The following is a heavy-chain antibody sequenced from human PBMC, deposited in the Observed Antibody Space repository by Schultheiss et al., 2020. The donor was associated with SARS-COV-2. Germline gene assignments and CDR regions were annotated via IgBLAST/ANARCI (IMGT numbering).Heavy chain of an antibody. Sequence: SETLSLTCTVSGGSISSYYWSWIRQPPGKGLEWIGYIYYSGSTNYNPSLKSRVTISVDTSKNQFSLKLSSVTAADTAVYYCASDRRLIGEERSGCDYWGQGTLVTVSS. CDR3: ASDRRLIGEERSGCDY. V-gene: IGHV4-59*01. CDR1: GGSISSYY. CDR2: IYYSGST. D-gene: IGHD3-10*01. J-gene: IGHJ4*02.